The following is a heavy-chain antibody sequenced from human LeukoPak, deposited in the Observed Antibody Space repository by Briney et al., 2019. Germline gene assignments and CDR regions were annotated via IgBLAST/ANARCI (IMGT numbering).Heavy chain of an antibody. Sequence: SETLSLTCSVSGFSISGGYYWGWIRQPPGKGLEWLGSIYHSGNTDYNPSLKSRVTISVDTAKNKFFLRLRSVTAADTAVYFCARGRVSSSTWYSTYYYFFYMDFWGKGTTVTVSS. CDR3: ARGRVSSSTWYSTYYYFFYMDF. CDR1: GFSISGGYY. D-gene: IGHD4-11*01. J-gene: IGHJ6*03. CDR2: IYHSGNT. V-gene: IGHV4-38-2*02.